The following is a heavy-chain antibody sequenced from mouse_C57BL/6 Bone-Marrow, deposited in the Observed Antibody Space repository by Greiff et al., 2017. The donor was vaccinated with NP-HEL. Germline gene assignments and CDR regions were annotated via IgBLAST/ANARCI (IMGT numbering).Heavy chain of an antibody. CDR1: GFTFSDAW. J-gene: IGHJ4*01. Sequence: EVMLVESGGGLVQPGGSLKLSCAASGFTFSDAWMDWVRQSPEKGLEWVAEIRNKANNHATYYAESVKGRFTISRDDSKISVYLQMNSLRAEDTGIYYCTRPVEGAMDYWGQGTSVTVSS. D-gene: IGHD1-1*01. V-gene: IGHV6-6*01. CDR3: TRPVEGAMDY. CDR2: IRNKANNHAT.